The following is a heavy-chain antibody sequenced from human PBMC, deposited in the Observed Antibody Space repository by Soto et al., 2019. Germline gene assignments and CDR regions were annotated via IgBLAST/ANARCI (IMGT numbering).Heavy chain of an antibody. Sequence: SVKVSCKAPGGNFSSNGIRWVRQAPGQGLEFMGGIIPTFGTTNYAHKFRGRVTITADESTGTAYMELSSLRSDDTAVYYCAGAYDSTWYYWLDPWGQGTLVTVSS. CDR2: IIPTFGTT. D-gene: IGHD4-4*01. V-gene: IGHV1-69*01. CDR3: AGAYDSTWYYWLDP. CDR1: GGNFSSNG. J-gene: IGHJ5*02.